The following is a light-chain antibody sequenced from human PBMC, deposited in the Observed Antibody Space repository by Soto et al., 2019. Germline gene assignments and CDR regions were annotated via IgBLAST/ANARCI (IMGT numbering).Light chain of an antibody. Sequence: SVLTQAPGTLYLSPGERATLSCRASPSVISSNLAWYQQKPGQAHRLLIYGASSMATGIPDRFSVNGSGTDFTLTISRMEPEDFAVYYCQQYGSSRTFGQGTKVEIK. J-gene: IGKJ1*01. CDR1: PSVISSN. CDR3: QQYGSSRT. V-gene: IGKV3-20*01. CDR2: GAS.